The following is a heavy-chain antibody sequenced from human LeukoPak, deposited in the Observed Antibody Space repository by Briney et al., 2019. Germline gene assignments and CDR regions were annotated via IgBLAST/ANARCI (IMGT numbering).Heavy chain of an antibody. Sequence: GGSLRLSCAASGFTFSSYGMHWVRQAPGKGLEWVAVIWYDGSNKYYADPVKGRFTISRDNSKNTLYLQMNSLRAEDTAVYYCARDRDYYDSSGYQDYFDYWGQGTLVTVSS. CDR2: IWYDGSNK. CDR3: ARDRDYYDSSGYQDYFDY. J-gene: IGHJ4*02. CDR1: GFTFSSYG. D-gene: IGHD3-22*01. V-gene: IGHV3-33*01.